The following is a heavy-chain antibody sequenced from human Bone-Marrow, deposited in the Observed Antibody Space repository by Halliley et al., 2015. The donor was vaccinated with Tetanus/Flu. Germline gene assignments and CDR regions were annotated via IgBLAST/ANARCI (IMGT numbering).Heavy chain of an antibody. CDR1: GYRFSNYW. CDR3: ARTTGGNSGGYVY. Sequence: QLVQSGAEVKKPGESVKISCQATGYRFSNYWIAWVRQMPGKGLEWMGIIYPGDSDTTYSPSFRGQFSISADMSITTAYLQLNGRGASDTAIYYCARTTGGNSGGYVYWGQGTLVTVSS. CDR2: IYPGDSDT. V-gene: IGHV5-51*01. D-gene: IGHD1-26*01. J-gene: IGHJ4*02.